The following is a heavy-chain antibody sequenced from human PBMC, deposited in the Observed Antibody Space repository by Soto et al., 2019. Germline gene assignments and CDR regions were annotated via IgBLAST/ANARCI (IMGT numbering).Heavy chain of an antibody. Sequence: GESMKISWKCSGYSFTSYLISWMRPLPGKGLEWMGRIDPSDSYTNYSPSFQGHVTISADKSISTAYLQWSSLKASDTAMYYCAREGCSSNRCYGLDDYYYGMDVWGQGTTVTVSS. J-gene: IGHJ6*02. V-gene: IGHV5-10-1*01. D-gene: IGHD2-2*01. CDR2: IDPSDSYT. CDR3: AREGCSSNRCYGLDDYYYGMDV. CDR1: GYSFTSYL.